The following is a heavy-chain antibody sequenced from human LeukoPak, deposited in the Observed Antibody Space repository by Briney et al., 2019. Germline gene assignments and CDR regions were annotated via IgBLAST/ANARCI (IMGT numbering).Heavy chain of an antibody. CDR2: IKQDGSEK. CDR1: GFTFSSYA. V-gene: IGHV3-7*03. J-gene: IGHJ2*01. D-gene: IGHD3-3*01. CDR3: ARAEWSNWYFDL. Sequence: GGSLRLSCAASGFTFSSYAMSWVRQAPGKGLEWVANIKQDGSEKYYVDSVKGRFTLSRDSAKNLLYLQMNSPRAEDTAVYYCARAEWSNWYFDLWGRGTLVTVSS.